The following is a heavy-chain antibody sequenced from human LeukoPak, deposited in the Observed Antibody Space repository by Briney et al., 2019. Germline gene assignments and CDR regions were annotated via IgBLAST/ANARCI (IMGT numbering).Heavy chain of an antibody. CDR3: AKGRFEYYFDY. D-gene: IGHD3-16*01. J-gene: IGHJ4*02. CDR1: GFTFSRYA. CDR2: ISGSGGST. V-gene: IGHV3-23*01. Sequence: GGSLRLSCAASGFTFSRYAMSWVRQAPGKGLEWVSGISGSGGSTYYADSVKGRFTISRDNSKNTLYLQMNSLRAEDTAVYYCAKGRFEYYFDYWGQGTLVTVSS.